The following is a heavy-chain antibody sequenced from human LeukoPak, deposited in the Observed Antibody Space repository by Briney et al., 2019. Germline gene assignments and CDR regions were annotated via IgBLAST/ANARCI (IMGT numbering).Heavy chain of an antibody. CDR2: IYTSGST. V-gene: IGHV4-4*07. J-gene: IGHJ3*02. Sequence: SSETLSLTCTVSGGSISNYYWSWIRQPAGRGLEWIGRIYTSGSTNYNPSLKSRVALSVDTSKNQCSLELSSVTAADTAVYYCARGYCSGGSCYFDAFDIWGHGTLVTASS. CDR3: ARGYCSGGSCYFDAFDI. D-gene: IGHD2-15*01. CDR1: GGSISNYY.